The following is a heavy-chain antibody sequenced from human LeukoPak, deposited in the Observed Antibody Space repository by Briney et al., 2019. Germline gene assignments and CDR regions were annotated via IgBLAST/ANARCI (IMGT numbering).Heavy chain of an antibody. CDR2: IIPIFGTA. J-gene: IGHJ5*02. CDR3: ARVVSAPTGLGGWFDP. Sequence: GASVKVSCKASGGTFSSYAIGWVRQAPGQGLEWMGGIIPIFGTANYAQKFQGRVTITADESTSTAYMELSSLRSEDTAVYYCARVVSAPTGLGGWFDPWGQGTLVTVSS. CDR1: GGTFSSYA. V-gene: IGHV1-69*13. D-gene: IGHD1-14*01.